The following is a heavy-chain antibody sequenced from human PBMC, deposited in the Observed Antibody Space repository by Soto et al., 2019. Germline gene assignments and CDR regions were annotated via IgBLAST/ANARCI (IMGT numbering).Heavy chain of an antibody. D-gene: IGHD3-22*01. J-gene: IGHJ4*02. CDR2: ISAYNGNT. Sequence: ASVKVSCKASGYTFTSYGISWVRQAPGQGLEWMGWISAYNGNTNYAQKLQGRVTMTTDTSTSTAYMELRSLRSDDTAVYYCARDGYDGSGYYTFDYWGQGTLVTVSS. V-gene: IGHV1-18*01. CDR3: ARDGYDGSGYYTFDY. CDR1: GYTFTSYG.